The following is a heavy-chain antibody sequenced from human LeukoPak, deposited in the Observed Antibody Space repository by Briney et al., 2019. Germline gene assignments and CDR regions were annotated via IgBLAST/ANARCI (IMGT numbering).Heavy chain of an antibody. CDR2: ISGSGGST. CDR3: AKGAPGGIWASQQIYFQH. V-gene: IGHV3-23*01. Sequence: QPGGSLRLSCAASGFTFSSYAMSWVRQAPGKGLEWVSAISGSGGSTYYADSVKGRFTISRDNSKNTLYLQMNSLRAEDTAIYYCAKGAPGGIWASQQIYFQHLGQGTLVTVSS. J-gene: IGHJ1*01. D-gene: IGHD3-16*01. CDR1: GFTFSSYA.